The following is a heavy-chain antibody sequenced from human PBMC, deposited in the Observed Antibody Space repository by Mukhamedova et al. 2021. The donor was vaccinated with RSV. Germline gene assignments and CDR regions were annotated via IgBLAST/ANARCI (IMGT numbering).Heavy chain of an antibody. D-gene: IGHD2-15*01. Sequence: VSRINGDGRTNYADSVSGRSTLSRDNAKNTPYLQMNSLRAEDTAVYYCARPDCCGGSCYLVYWGQGTLVTVSS. CDR3: ARPDCCGGSCYLVY. J-gene: IGHJ4*02. V-gene: IGHV3-74*01. CDR2: INGDGRT.